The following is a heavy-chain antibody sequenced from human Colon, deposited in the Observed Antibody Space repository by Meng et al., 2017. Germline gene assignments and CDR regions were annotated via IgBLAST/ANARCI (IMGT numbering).Heavy chain of an antibody. V-gene: IGHV3-30*01. Sequence: GESLKISCAASGFTFSSYAMHWVRQAPGKGLEWVAVISYDGSNKYYADSVKGRFTISRDNSKNTLYLQMNSLRAEDTAVYYCARVGYSYGYEEGFDYWGQGNLVHVAS. D-gene: IGHD5-18*01. CDR3: ARVGYSYGYEEGFDY. J-gene: IGHJ4*01. CDR2: ISYDGSNK. CDR1: GFTFSSYA.